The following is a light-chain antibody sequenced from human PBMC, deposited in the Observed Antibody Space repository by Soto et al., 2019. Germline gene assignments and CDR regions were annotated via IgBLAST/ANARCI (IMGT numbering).Light chain of an antibody. CDR3: QAWDSSNVV. V-gene: IGLV3-1*01. CDR1: KLGDKY. J-gene: IGLJ2*01. CDR2: QDN. Sequence: SYELTQPPSVSVSPGQTASITCSGNKLGDKYACWYQQKPGQSPVMVIYQDNKRPSGISERFSGPNSGNTATLTISGTQSLDEADYYCQAWDSSNVVFGGGTKLTVL.